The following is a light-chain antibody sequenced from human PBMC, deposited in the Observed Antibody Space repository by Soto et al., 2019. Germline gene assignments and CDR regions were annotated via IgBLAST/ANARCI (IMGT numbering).Light chain of an antibody. V-gene: IGKV3-11*01. Sequence: IVLTQSPATLSLSPGERATLSCKASQSISNSLGWFQQKPGQAPRLLIDDASNRATGIPARFTGSGSGSDFTLTLRSLEPEDFGVYYCRQRYNWPLTFGGGTKVEIK. CDR1: QSISNS. CDR2: DAS. CDR3: RQRYNWPLT. J-gene: IGKJ4*01.